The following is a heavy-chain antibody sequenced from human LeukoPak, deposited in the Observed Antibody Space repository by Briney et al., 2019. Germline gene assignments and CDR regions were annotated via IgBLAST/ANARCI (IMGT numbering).Heavy chain of an antibody. V-gene: IGHV3-21*01. CDR3: ARAEALKFRDFDY. J-gene: IGHJ4*02. Sequence: KAGGSLRLSCAASGFTFSSYSMNWVRQAPGKGLEWVSSISSSSSYIYHADSVKGRFTISRDNARNSLYLQMNSLRAEDTATYYCARAEALKFRDFDYWGQGTLVTVSS. CDR2: ISSSSSYI. CDR1: GFTFSSYS.